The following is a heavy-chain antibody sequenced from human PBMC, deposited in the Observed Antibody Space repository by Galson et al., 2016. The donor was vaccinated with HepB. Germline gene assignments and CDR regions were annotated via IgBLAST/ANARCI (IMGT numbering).Heavy chain of an antibody. D-gene: IGHD1-1*01. CDR1: GFTFSAYD. Sequence: SLRLSCAASGFTFSAYDMHWVRQAAGKGLEWVSAINTAGGTYYPDPVKGRFTISRENAKNALYLQMNSLRAGDSAVYFCARLAATTGGFYFDYWGRGTLVTVSS. J-gene: IGHJ4*02. CDR3: ARLAATTGGFYFDY. V-gene: IGHV3-13*01. CDR2: INTAGGT.